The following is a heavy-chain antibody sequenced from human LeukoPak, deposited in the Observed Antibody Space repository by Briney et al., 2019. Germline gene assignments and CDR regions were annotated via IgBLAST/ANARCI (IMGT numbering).Heavy chain of an antibody. CDR2: IKKDGTEK. J-gene: IGHJ5*02. D-gene: IGHD6-19*01. Sequence: GGSLRLSCAASGFTFSSHGMHWVRQAPGKGLEWVANIKKDGTEKKYVDSVKGRFTISRDDAKNSLYLQMNSLRAEDTALYYCAREGGSGWYSGWFDPWGQGTLVTVSS. CDR3: AREGGSGWYSGWFDP. V-gene: IGHV3-7*01. CDR1: GFTFSSHG.